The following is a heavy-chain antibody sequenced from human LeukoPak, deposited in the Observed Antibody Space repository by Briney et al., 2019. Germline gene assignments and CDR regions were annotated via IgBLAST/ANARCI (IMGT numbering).Heavy chain of an antibody. D-gene: IGHD3-3*01. CDR2: INHSGST. CDR1: GGSFSGYY. CDR3: ARGLLEWIYYYGMDV. Sequence: PSETLSLTCAVYGGSFSGYYWSWIRQPPGKGLEWIGEINHSGSTNYNPSLKSRVPISVDTSKNQFSLKLSSVTAADTAVYYCARGLLEWIYYYGMDVWGQGTTVTVSS. V-gene: IGHV4-34*01. J-gene: IGHJ6*02.